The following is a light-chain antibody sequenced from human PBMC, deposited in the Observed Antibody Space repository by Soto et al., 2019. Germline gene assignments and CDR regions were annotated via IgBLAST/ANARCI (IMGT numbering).Light chain of an antibody. CDR3: QQNYSTPIT. CDR1: QSISSW. Sequence: DLQMTQSPSTLSASVGDRVTITWRASQSISSWLAWYQQKPGKAPKLLIYNASSLESGVPSRFSGSRSGTEFTLTISSLQPDDFATYYCQQNYSTPITFGRGTRVEIK. J-gene: IGKJ5*01. V-gene: IGKV1-5*03. CDR2: NAS.